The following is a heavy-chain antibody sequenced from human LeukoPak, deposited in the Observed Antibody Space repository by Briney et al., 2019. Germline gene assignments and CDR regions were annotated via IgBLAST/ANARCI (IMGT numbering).Heavy chain of an antibody. CDR3: ARVGGDIVVVPASSRAFDI. Sequence: SETLSLTCTVSGGSISSYHWSWIRQPPGKGLEWIGYIYYSGSTNYNPSLKSRVTISVDTSKNQFSLKLSSVTAADTAVYYCARVGGDIVVVPASSRAFDIWGQGTMVTVSS. CDR2: IYYSGST. J-gene: IGHJ3*02. D-gene: IGHD2-2*01. V-gene: IGHV4-59*12. CDR1: GGSISSYH.